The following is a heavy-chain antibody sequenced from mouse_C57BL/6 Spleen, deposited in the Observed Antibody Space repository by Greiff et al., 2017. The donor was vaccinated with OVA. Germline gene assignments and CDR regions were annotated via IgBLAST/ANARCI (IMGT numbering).Heavy chain of an antibody. CDR1: GFTFSSYA. Sequence: EVQGVESGGGLVKPGGSLKLSCAASGFTFSSYAMSWVRQTPEKRLEWVATISDGGSYTYYPDNVKGRFTISRDNAKNNLYLQMSHLKSEDTAMYYCARDLDYYGTWFAYWGQGTLVTVSA. D-gene: IGHD1-1*01. J-gene: IGHJ3*01. V-gene: IGHV5-4*01. CDR2: ISDGGSYT. CDR3: ARDLDYYGTWFAY.